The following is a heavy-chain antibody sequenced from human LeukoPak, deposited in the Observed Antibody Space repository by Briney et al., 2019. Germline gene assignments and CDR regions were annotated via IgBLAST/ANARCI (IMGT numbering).Heavy chain of an antibody. J-gene: IGHJ3*02. V-gene: IGHV3-43*02. CDR1: GFTFDDYA. Sequence: GGSLRLSCAASGFTFDDYAMHWVRQAPGKGLEWVSLISGDGGSTYYADSVKGRFTISRDNSKNSLYLQMNSLRTEDTALYYCAKDMRSGSSWYFDAFDIWGQGTMVTVSS. CDR3: AKDMRSGSSWYFDAFDI. D-gene: IGHD6-13*01. CDR2: ISGDGGST.